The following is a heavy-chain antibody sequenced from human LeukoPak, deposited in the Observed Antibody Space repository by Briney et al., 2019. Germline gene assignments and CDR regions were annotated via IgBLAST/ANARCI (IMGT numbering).Heavy chain of an antibody. J-gene: IGHJ3*02. V-gene: IGHV4-34*09. D-gene: IGHD2-15*01. CDR2: IYDSGST. CDR3: ARDCSGGSCYGAFDI. CDR1: GGSFSGYY. Sequence: KPSETLSLTCAVYGGSFSGYYRSWIRQPPGKGLEWIGYIYDSGSTYYNPSLKSRITISVDTPENRFSLKLSSVTATDTAVYYCARDCSGGSCYGAFDIWGQGTMVTVSS.